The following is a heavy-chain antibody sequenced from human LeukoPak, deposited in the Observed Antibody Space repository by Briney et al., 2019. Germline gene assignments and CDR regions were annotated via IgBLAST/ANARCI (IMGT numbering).Heavy chain of an antibody. D-gene: IGHD2-15*01. CDR1: GGSISSGRNY. V-gene: IGHV4-61*02. Sequence: SETLSLTCTVSGGSISSGRNYWTWIRQPAGKGLEWIGRIYIFSGCTNYNPSLKSRVTISVDTSKNQFSLKLTSVTAADTAVYYCARVDGSCSGGSCPSGNWFDPWGQGTLVTVSS. CDR2: IYIFSGCT. J-gene: IGHJ5*02. CDR3: ARVDGSCSGGSCPSGNWFDP.